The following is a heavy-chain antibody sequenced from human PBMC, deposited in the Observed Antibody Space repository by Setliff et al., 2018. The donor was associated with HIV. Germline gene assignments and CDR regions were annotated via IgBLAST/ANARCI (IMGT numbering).Heavy chain of an antibody. CDR2: ISAYNGNT. CDR3: ARYYDILTGYHAFDI. V-gene: IGHV1-18*01. D-gene: IGHD3-9*01. CDR1: GYTFTSYG. Sequence: ASVKVSCKASGYTFTSYGISWVRQAPGQGLEWMGWISAYNGNTNYAQKLQGRVTMTTDTSTSTAYMELRSLRSDDTAVYYCARYYDILTGYHAFDIWGQGTMVTVSS. J-gene: IGHJ3*02.